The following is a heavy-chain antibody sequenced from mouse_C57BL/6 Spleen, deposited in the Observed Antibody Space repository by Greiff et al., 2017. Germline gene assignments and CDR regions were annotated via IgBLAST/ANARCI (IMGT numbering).Heavy chain of an antibody. V-gene: IGHV1-61*01. CDR1: GYTFTSYW. CDR2: IYPSDSET. Sequence: VQLQQPGAELVRPGSSVKLSCKASGYTFTSYWMDWVKQRPGQGLEWIGNIYPSDSETHYNQKFKDKATLTVDKSSSTAYMQLSSLTSEDSAVYYCARRGFTTVVATRRYYFDYWGQGTTLTVSS. D-gene: IGHD1-1*01. J-gene: IGHJ2*01. CDR3: ARRGFTTVVATRRYYFDY.